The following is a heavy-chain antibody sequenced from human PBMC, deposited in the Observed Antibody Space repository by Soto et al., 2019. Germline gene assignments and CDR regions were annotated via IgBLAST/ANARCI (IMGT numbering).Heavy chain of an antibody. CDR3: ARQFDYDTSGYYYAY. D-gene: IGHD3-22*01. CDR2: IIPLFGTA. CDR1: GGTFNKYA. J-gene: IGHJ4*02. V-gene: IGHV1-69*01. Sequence: QVQLVQSGAEVQKPGSSVKVSCKASGGTFNKYAIDWVRQAPGQGLEWMGGIIPLFGTANYAQKFQGRVTITADEATSTAYMELSSLRSEDTAVYYCARQFDYDTSGYYYAYWGQGTLVTVSS.